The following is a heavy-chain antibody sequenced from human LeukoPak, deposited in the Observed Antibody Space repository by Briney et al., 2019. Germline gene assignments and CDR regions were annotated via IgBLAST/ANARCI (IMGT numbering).Heavy chain of an antibody. J-gene: IGHJ3*02. CDR1: GGSISSYY. Sequence: SETLSLTCTVAGGSISSYYWSWIRQPPGKGLEWIGYIYYSGSTNYNPSLKSRVTISVDTSKNQFSLKLSSVTAADTAVYYCARSERGAFDIWGQGTMVTVSS. CDR3: ARSERGAFDI. V-gene: IGHV4-59*01. CDR2: IYYSGST.